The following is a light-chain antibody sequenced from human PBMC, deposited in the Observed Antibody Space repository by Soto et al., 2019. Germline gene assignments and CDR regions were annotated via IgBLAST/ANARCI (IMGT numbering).Light chain of an antibody. CDR1: SSDVGGYNY. V-gene: IGLV2-14*01. CDR3: SSYTSSSLYV. Sequence: QSVLTQPASVSGSPGQSITISCTGTSSDVGGYNYVSWYQQHPGKAPKLMIYDVSNRPSGVSNRFFGSKSGNTASLTISGLQAEDEADYYCSSYTSSSLYVFGTGTKRTVL. J-gene: IGLJ1*01. CDR2: DVS.